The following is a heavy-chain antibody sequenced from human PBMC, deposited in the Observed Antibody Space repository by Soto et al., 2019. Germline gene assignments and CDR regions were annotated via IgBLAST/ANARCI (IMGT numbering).Heavy chain of an antibody. CDR3: ARHRPDGDLRRGLGYYYYYMDV. CDR1: GFTVSSNY. CDR2: IYSGGST. D-gene: IGHD4-17*01. Sequence: GGSLRLSCAASGFTVSSNYMSWVRQAPGKGLEWVSVIYSGGSTYYADSVKGRFTISRHNSKNTLYLQMNSLRAEDTAVYYCARHRPDGDLRRGLGYYYYYMDVWGKGTTVTVSS. V-gene: IGHV3-53*04. J-gene: IGHJ6*03.